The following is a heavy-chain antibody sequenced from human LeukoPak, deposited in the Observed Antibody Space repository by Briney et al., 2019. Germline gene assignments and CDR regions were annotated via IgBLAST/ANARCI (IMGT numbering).Heavy chain of an antibody. CDR3: ARVGLRFVVVVADYYFDY. CDR2: XXSGGST. CDR1: GFTVSSNY. J-gene: IGHJ4*02. Sequence: PGGSLRLSCAASGFTVSSNYMSWVRQAPGKGLXXXXXXXSGGSTYYADSVKGRFTISRDNSKSTLYLQMNSLRAEDTAVYYCARVGLRFVVVVADYYFDYWGQGTLVTVSS. V-gene: IGHV3-53*01. D-gene: IGHD2-15*01.